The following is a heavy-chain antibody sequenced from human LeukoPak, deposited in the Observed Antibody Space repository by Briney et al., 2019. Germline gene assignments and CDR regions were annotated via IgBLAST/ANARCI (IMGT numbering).Heavy chain of an antibody. J-gene: IGHJ4*02. V-gene: IGHV1-18*01. Sequence: GASVKLSCKAAGSTFTSSGISWVRQAPGQGLEWMGWISSYNDNTNYAQKLQGRVTMTTDTSTSTAYMELRSLRSDGTAVYYCARVHYDILTGYSYFDYWGQGTLVTVSS. CDR1: GSTFTSSG. CDR3: ARVHYDILTGYSYFDY. D-gene: IGHD3-9*01. CDR2: ISSYNDNT.